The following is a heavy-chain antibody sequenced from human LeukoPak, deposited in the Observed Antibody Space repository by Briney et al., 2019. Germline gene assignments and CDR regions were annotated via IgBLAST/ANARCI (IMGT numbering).Heavy chain of an antibody. D-gene: IGHD6-19*01. CDR3: ARLLGCKQWPAGYYYYGMDV. J-gene: IGHJ6*02. V-gene: IGHV5-51*01. CDR2: IYPGDSDT. CDR1: GYSFTSYW. Sequence: GESLKISCKGSGYSFTSYWIGWVRQMPGKGLEWMGIIYPGDSDTRYSPSFQGQVTISADKSISTAYLQWSSLKASDTAMYYCARLLGCKQWPAGYYYYGMDVWGQGTTVTVSS.